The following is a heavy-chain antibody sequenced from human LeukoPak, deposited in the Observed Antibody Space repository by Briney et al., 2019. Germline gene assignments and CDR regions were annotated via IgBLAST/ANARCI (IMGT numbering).Heavy chain of an antibody. Sequence: SETLSLTCTVSGGSISSSSYYWGWIRQPPGKGLEWIGSIYYSGSTYYNPSLKSRVTISVDTSKNQFSLKLSSVTAADTAVYYCARTLRYFDYWGQGTLVTVSS. CDR1: GGSISSSSYY. V-gene: IGHV4-39*01. CDR3: ARTLRYFDY. J-gene: IGHJ4*02. D-gene: IGHD3-9*01. CDR2: IYYSGST.